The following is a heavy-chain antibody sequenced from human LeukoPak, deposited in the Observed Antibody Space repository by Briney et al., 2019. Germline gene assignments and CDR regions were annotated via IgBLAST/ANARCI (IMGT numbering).Heavy chain of an antibody. CDR3: ARVRCSGGSCYSGWFDP. CDR2: ISSSGSTI. V-gene: IGHV3-11*01. CDR1: GFTFSDYY. Sequence: GGSLRLSCAASGFTFSDYYMSWIRQAPGKGLEWVSYISSSGSTIYYADSVKGRFTISRDNAKNSLYLQMNSLRAEDTAVYYCARVRCSGGSCYSGWFDPWGQGTLVTVS. J-gene: IGHJ5*02. D-gene: IGHD2-15*01.